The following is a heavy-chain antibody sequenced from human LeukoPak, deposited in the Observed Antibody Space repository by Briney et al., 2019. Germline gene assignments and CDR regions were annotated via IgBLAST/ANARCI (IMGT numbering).Heavy chain of an antibody. CDR3: AKGKSARRSGNYFDY. CDR1: GFTFSSYG. V-gene: IGHV3-23*01. J-gene: IGHJ4*02. D-gene: IGHD1-1*01. Sequence: GGSLRLSCAASGFTFSSYGMSWVRQAPGKGLEWVSAISGSGGSTYYADSVKGRFTISRDNSKNTLYLQMNSLRAEDTAVYYCAKGKSARRSGNYFDYWGQGTLVTVSS. CDR2: ISGSGGST.